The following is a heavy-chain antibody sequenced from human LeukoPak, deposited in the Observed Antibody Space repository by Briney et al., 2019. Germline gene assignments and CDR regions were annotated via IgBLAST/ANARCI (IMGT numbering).Heavy chain of an antibody. Sequence: PGGSLRLSCAASGFRFNNYAMSWVRQAPGKGLEWVSSISGCATEPHYADSVGGRFTISRDNSRNTLYLHMNSLRAEDTAVYYCAKAQHGYTNSPFDYWGQGTVVTVSS. CDR2: ISGCATEP. V-gene: IGHV3-23*01. CDR1: GFRFNNYA. D-gene: IGHD6-6*01. J-gene: IGHJ4*02. CDR3: AKAQHGYTNSPFDY.